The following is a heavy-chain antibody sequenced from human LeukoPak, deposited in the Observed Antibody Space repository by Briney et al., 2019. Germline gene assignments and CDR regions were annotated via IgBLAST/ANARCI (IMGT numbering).Heavy chain of an antibody. CDR1: GFTFSSYA. CDR3: ARDSNYFDY. Sequence: PGGSLRLSCAASGFTFSSYAMSWVRQAPGKGLEWVSAISGSGGSTYYADSVKGRFTISRDNAKNSLYLQMNSLRAEDTAVYYCARDSNYFDYWGQGTLVTVSS. CDR2: ISGSGGST. V-gene: IGHV3-23*01. J-gene: IGHJ4*02.